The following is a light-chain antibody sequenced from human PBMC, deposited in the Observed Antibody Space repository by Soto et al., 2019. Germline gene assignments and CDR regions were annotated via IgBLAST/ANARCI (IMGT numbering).Light chain of an antibody. Sequence: AIRMTQSPSSLSASTGDRVTITCRASQGISSYLAWYQQKPGKAPTLLIYAASTLQSGVPSRFSGSGSGTDVTLTISCLQSEDFATYYCQQYDSYPLTFGPGTKVDIK. J-gene: IGKJ3*01. V-gene: IGKV1-8*01. CDR3: QQYDSYPLT. CDR1: QGISSY. CDR2: AAS.